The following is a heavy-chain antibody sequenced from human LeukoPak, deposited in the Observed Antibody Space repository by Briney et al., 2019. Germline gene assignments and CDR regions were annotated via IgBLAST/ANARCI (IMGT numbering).Heavy chain of an antibody. CDR2: IYYSGST. D-gene: IGHD4-23*01. CDR1: GGSISSGGYY. Sequence: SQTLSLTCTVSGGSISSGGYYWSWIRQPLGKGLEWIGYIYYSGSTYYNPSLKSRVTISVDTSKNQFSLKLSSVTAADTAVYYCARGTTVVPYFDYWGQGTLVTVSS. V-gene: IGHV4-30-4*08. J-gene: IGHJ4*02. CDR3: ARGTTVVPYFDY.